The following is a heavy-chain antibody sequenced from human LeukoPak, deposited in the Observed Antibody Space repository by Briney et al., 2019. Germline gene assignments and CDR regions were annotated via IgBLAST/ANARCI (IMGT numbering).Heavy chain of an antibody. Sequence: SETLSLTCAVYVGSFSGYYWSWIRQPPGKGLGWIGEINHSGSTNYNPSLKSRVTISVDTSKNQFSLKLSSVTAADTAVYYCARVSQAEIPYGMDVWGQGTTVAVSS. V-gene: IGHV4-34*01. CDR1: VGSFSGYY. D-gene: IGHD2-21*01. CDR2: INHSGST. J-gene: IGHJ6*02. CDR3: ARVSQAEIPYGMDV.